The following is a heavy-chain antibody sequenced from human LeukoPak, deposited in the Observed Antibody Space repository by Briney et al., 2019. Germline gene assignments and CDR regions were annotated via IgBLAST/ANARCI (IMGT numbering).Heavy chain of an antibody. V-gene: IGHV3-23*01. CDR3: ARDPRYCSSTSC. D-gene: IGHD2-2*01. J-gene: IGHJ4*02. CDR2: ISGSGGST. CDR1: GFTFSSYA. Sequence: PGGSLRLSCAASGFTFSSYAMSWVRQAPGKGLEWVSAISGSGGSTYYADSVKGRFTISRDNSKNTLYLQMNSLRAEDTAVYYCARDPRYCSSTSCWGQGTLVTVSS.